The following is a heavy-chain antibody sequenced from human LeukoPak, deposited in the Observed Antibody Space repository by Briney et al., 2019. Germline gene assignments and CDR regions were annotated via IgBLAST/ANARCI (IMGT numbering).Heavy chain of an antibody. J-gene: IGHJ4*02. V-gene: IGHV4-59*01. D-gene: IGHD3-3*01. Sequence: NSSETQSPTCTVSGGSISSYYCSWIRQPPGKGLEWIGYIDHSGSTKYNPSLKSRVTITVDTSKNQFSLKLSSVTAADTAVYYCARGTNSDFWSRYNDYWGQGTLVTVSS. CDR2: IDHSGST. CDR1: GGSISSYY. CDR3: ARGTNSDFWSRYNDY.